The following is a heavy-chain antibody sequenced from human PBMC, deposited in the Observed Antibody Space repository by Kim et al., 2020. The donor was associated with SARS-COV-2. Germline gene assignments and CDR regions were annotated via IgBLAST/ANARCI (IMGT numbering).Heavy chain of an antibody. CDR2: ISYDGSNK. CDR1: GFTFSSYG. CDR3: VKDPHHIVVATRGFDP. D-gene: IGHD1-26*01. J-gene: IGHJ5*02. Sequence: GGSLRLSCAASGFTFSSYGMHWVRQAPGKGLEWVAVISYDGSNKYYADSAKGRFTISRDNSKNTLYLQMNSLRAEGTAVYYFVKDPHHIVVATRGFDPWG. V-gene: IGHV3-30*18.